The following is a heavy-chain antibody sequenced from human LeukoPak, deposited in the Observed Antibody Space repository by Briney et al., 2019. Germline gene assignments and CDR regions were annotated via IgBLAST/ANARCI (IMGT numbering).Heavy chain of an antibody. V-gene: IGHV3-9*01. CDR2: ISWNSGSI. CDR3: AKGLSAGYSSAFDI. CDR1: GFTFSSYA. D-gene: IGHD6-13*01. Sequence: GGSLRLSCAASGFTFSSYAMSWVRQAPGKGLEWFSGISWNSGSIGYADSVKGRFTISRDNAKNSLYLQMNSLRAEDTALYYCAKGLSAGYSSAFDIWGQGTMVTVSS. J-gene: IGHJ3*02.